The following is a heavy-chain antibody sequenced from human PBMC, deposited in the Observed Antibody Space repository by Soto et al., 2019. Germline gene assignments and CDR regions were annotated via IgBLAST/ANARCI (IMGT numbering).Heavy chain of an antibody. V-gene: IGHV3-30*18. Sequence: QVQLVESGGGVVQPGRSLRLSCVASGFTFSSYDMHWVRQAPGKGLEWVAVISYDGSNKYHVDSVKGRFTISRDNSKNTLYLQMDSLRDEDTAVYYCAKDLHRDGYNPYFWGQGSVVTVSS. CDR3: AKDLHRDGYNPYF. J-gene: IGHJ4*02. CDR2: ISYDGSNK. D-gene: IGHD5-12*01. CDR1: GFTFSSYD.